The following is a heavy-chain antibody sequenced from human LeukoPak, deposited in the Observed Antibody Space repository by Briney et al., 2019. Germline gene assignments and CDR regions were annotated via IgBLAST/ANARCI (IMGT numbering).Heavy chain of an antibody. CDR2: IYYSGST. J-gene: IGHJ5*02. CDR3: ARGFTCSGGSCYGEFFSRYNWFDP. CDR1: GGSISSGGYY. D-gene: IGHD2-15*01. V-gene: IGHV4-31*03. Sequence: SQTLSLTCTVSGGSISSGGYYWSWIRQHPGKGLEWIGYIYYSGSTYYNPSLKSRVTISVDTSKNQFSLKLSSVTAADTAVYYCARGFTCSGGSCYGEFFSRYNWFDPWGQGTLVTVSS.